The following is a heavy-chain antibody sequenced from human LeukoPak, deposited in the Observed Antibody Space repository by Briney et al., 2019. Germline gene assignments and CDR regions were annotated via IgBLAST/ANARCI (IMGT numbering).Heavy chain of an antibody. V-gene: IGHV1-69*13. CDR1: GYTFTGYY. Sequence: SVKVSCKASGYTFTGYYMHWVRQAPGQGLEWMGWIIPIFGTANYAQKFQGRVTITADESTSTAYMELSSLRSEDTAVCYCARDVSGGWFDPWGQGTLVTVSS. J-gene: IGHJ5*02. CDR2: IIPIFGTA. CDR3: ARDVSGGWFDP. D-gene: IGHD2-15*01.